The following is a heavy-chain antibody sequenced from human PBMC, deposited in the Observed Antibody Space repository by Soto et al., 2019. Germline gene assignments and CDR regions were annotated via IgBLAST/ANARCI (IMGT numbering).Heavy chain of an antibody. D-gene: IGHD4-4*01. J-gene: IGHJ5*02. CDR3: AREALRREYSNFRWFDH. V-gene: IGHV1-46*01. CDR2: INPSSGAT. CDR1: GYTLTSYF. Sequence: QVQLVQSGPEVKSPGASVRVSCKASGYTLTSYFLHWVRQSPGQGLEWVGIINPSSGATSYAQKFRGRVTMTRDMSTRTVYMDPSSLKSEDTAVYYCAREALRREYSNFRWFDHWGQGTLVTVSS.